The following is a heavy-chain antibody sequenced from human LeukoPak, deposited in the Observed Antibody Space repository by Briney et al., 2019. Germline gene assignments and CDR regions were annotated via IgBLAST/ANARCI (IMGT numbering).Heavy chain of an antibody. V-gene: IGHV3-53*01. D-gene: IGHD3-22*01. Sequence: GGSLRLSCAASRFTVSSNYMSWVRQAPGKGLDWVSVIYSGGSTYYADSVKGRFTISRDNSKNTLYLQMNSLRAEDTAVYYCARAKMRGYCDYWGQGTLVTVSS. J-gene: IGHJ4*02. CDR3: ARAKMRGYCDY. CDR2: IYSGGST. CDR1: RFTVSSNY.